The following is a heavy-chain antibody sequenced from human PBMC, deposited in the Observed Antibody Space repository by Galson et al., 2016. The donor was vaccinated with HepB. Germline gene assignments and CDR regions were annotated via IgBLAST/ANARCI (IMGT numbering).Heavy chain of an antibody. Sequence: SVKVSCKASGYSFTDYYVHWVRQAPGQGLEWMGWISPSTCATKSAQKFQDRVTMTTDTSNNTAYMELSRLTSDDTAVYYCARGILLMVRGVIPAYSLWGLGTLVIVSS. CDR2: ISPSTCAT. J-gene: IGHJ4*02. CDR1: GYSFTDYY. D-gene: IGHD3-10*01. CDR3: ARGILLMVRGVIPAYSL. V-gene: IGHV1-2*02.